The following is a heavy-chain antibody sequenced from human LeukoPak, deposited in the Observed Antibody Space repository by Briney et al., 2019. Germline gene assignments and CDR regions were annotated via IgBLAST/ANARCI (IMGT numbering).Heavy chain of an antibody. CDR3: ARRLSVTGREFDY. CDR1: GYSFTNYW. Sequence: GESLKISCKCSGYSFTNYWIVWVRQLPGKGLEWMGIMYPGDSTVRYSPSFQGQVTMSADTSISTAYLQWSSLKASDTAVYYCARRLSVTGREFDYWGQGTLVTVSS. V-gene: IGHV5-51*01. J-gene: IGHJ4*02. D-gene: IGHD2-8*02. CDR2: MYPGDSTV.